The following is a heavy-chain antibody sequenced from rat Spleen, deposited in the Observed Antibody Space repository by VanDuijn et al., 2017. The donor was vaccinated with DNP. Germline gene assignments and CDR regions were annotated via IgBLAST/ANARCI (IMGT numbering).Heavy chain of an antibody. D-gene: IGHD1-3*01. V-gene: IGHV2S12*01. CDR2: ISSGGTI. J-gene: IGHJ2*01. CDR1: GFSLTSYG. CDR3: TRDVPNYLDY. Sequence: QVQLKESGPGLVQPSQTLSLTCTVSGFSLTSYGVSWVRQPPGKGLEWIAAISSGGTIYYNSPLKSRLTISRDTSKSQVFLKMDSLQTEDTAIYFCTRDVPNYLDYWGQGVMVTVSP.